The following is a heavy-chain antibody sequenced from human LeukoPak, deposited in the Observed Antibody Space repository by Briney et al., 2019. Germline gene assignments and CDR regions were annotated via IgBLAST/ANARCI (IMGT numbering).Heavy chain of an antibody. CDR2: INHSGSA. V-gene: IGHV4-34*01. J-gene: IGHJ3*02. CDR3: ARMRDNWNVCVFYI. D-gene: IGHD1-1*01. CDR1: GGSFSGDY. Sequence: SETLSLTCAVYGGSFSGDYWSWVRQPPGKGLEWIGEINHSGSASYNPSLKSRVTISVDTSKIQFSLKLSSVTATDTAVYYCARMRDNWNVCVFYIWGQGTMVTVSS.